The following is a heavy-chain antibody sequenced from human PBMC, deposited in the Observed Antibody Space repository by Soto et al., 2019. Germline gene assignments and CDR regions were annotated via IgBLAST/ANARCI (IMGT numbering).Heavy chain of an antibody. J-gene: IGHJ4*02. Sequence: PGGSLRLSCAASGFTFSGSAMHWVRQASGKGLEWVGRIRSKANSYATAYAASVKGRFTISRDDSKNTAYLQMNGLKTEDTAVYYCTSVIAVAGTFDYWGQGTLVTVSS. D-gene: IGHD6-19*01. V-gene: IGHV3-73*01. CDR3: TSVIAVAGTFDY. CDR2: IRSKANSYAT. CDR1: GFTFSGSA.